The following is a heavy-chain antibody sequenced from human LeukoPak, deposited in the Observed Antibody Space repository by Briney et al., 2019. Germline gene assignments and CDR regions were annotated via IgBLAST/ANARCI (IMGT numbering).Heavy chain of an antibody. V-gene: IGHV3-9*01. Sequence: GRSLRPSCAASGFPFDEYAMHWGRQAPGKGQKWVSGISWNSGSIGYADSVKGRFTISRDNAKNSLYLQMNSLRAEDTALYYCAKGLVVEWLGGMDVWGQGTTVTVSS. J-gene: IGHJ6*02. CDR1: GFPFDEYA. D-gene: IGHD3-3*01. CDR3: AKGLVVEWLGGMDV. CDR2: ISWNSGSI.